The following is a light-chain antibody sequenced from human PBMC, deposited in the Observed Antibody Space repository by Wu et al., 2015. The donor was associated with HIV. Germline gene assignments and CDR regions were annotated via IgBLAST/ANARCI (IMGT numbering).Light chain of an antibody. V-gene: IGKV3-15*01. Sequence: EIVMRQSPASLSVSPGESATLSCRASQSISNNLAWYQQKPGQAPRLLIYGASTRATGIPARFSVSGSGTEFTLTISSLQSEDSAVYYCQQYNNWPRTFGQGTKVEIK. J-gene: IGKJ1*01. CDR2: GAS. CDR1: QSISNN. CDR3: QQYNNWPRT.